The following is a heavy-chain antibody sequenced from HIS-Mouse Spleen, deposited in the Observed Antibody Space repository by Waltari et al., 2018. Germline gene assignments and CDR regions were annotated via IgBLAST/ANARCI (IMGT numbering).Heavy chain of an antibody. Sequence: QLQLQESGTGLVKPSETLSLTCTVSCGSISSSSYYRGWIRQPPGKGLEWIGSIYYSGSTYYNPSLKSRVTISVDTSKNQFSLKLSSVTAADTAVYYCAREIPYSSSWYDWYFDLWGRGTLVTVS. CDR1: CGSISSSSYY. CDR3: AREIPYSSSWYDWYFDL. V-gene: IGHV4-39*07. D-gene: IGHD6-13*01. J-gene: IGHJ2*01. CDR2: IYYSGST.